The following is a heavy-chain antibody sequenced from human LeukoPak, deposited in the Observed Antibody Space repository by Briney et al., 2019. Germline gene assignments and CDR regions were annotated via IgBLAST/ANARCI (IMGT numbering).Heavy chain of an antibody. D-gene: IGHD5-18*01. CDR1: GFTFSSYA. CDR3: ARDHTAFDY. CDR2: ISYDGSNK. V-gene: IGHV3-30*04. Sequence: GGSLRLSCAASGFTFSSYAMYWVRQAPGKGLEWVAVISYDGSNKYYADSVKGPFTISRDNSKNTLYLQMNSLRAEDTAVYYCARDHTAFDYWGQRTLVTVSS. J-gene: IGHJ4*02.